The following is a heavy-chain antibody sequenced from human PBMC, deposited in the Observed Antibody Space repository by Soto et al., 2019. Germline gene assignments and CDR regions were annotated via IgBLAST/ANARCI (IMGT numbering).Heavy chain of an antibody. J-gene: IGHJ5*02. CDR1: GYTFTSYY. CDR3: ARELYSSSSGVARKAPRFDP. CDR2: INPSGGST. Sequence: ASVKVSCKASGYTFTSYYMHWVRQAPGQGLEWMGIINPSGGSTSYAQKFQGRVTMTRDTSTSTVYMEMSSLRSEDTAVYYCARELYSSSSGVARKAPRFDPWGQVTLVTVSS. V-gene: IGHV1-46*01. D-gene: IGHD6-6*01.